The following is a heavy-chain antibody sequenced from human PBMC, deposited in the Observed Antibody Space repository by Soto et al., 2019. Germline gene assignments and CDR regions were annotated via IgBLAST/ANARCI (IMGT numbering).Heavy chain of an antibody. CDR3: ARDRITKRWDASDL. J-gene: IGHJ3*01. CDR1: GGTFSTYI. CDR2: IIPIPDIT. V-gene: IGHV1-69*08. D-gene: IGHD3-3*01. Sequence: QVQLVQSGAEVRKPGSSVKVSCKAPGGTFSTYIISWVRQAPGQGLEWMGRIIPIPDITNYAQKFQGRVTVTADRSTRPANMELTSLKSADTAVYYCARDRITKRWDASDLWGQGTMVTVSS.